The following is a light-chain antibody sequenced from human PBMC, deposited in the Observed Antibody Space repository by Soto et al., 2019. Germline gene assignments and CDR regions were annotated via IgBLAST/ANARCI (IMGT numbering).Light chain of an antibody. V-gene: IGLV2-14*01. Sequence: QSALTQPASVSGSPGQSITISCTGASSDVGGYNFVSWYQHHPGSPPKLIIYEVSHRPSGVSNRFSGSKSGNTASLTISGRQAEDEADYYCCSYAGSYTWVFGGGTKLTVL. CDR3: CSYAGSYTWV. CDR2: EVS. J-gene: IGLJ3*02. CDR1: SSDVGGYNF.